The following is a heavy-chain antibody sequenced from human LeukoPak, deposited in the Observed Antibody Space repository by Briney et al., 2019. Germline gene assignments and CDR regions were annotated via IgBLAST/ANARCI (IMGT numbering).Heavy chain of an antibody. J-gene: IGHJ4*02. CDR3: ARDRGSSGYQFDY. Sequence: PGGSLRLSCAASGFTFSSYSMNWVRQAPGKGLEWVSSISSSSSYIYYADSVKGRFIISRDNAKNSLYLQMNSLRAEDTAVYYCARDRGSSGYQFDYWGQGTLVTVSS. D-gene: IGHD3-22*01. CDR1: GFTFSSYS. CDR2: ISSSSSYI. V-gene: IGHV3-21*04.